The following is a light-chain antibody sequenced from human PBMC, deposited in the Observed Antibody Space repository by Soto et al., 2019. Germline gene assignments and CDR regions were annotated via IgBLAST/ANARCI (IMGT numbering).Light chain of an antibody. V-gene: IGLV2-14*01. CDR1: SSDVGAYNY. Sequence: QSALTQPASVSGSPGQSIAISCTGTSSDVGAYNYVSWYQQYPGKAPKLMIYDVSNRPSGVSNRFSSSTSGNTASLTISGLQAEDEADYYCSSYTSSDTYVFGTGTKVTVL. J-gene: IGLJ1*01. CDR3: SSYTSSDTYV. CDR2: DVS.